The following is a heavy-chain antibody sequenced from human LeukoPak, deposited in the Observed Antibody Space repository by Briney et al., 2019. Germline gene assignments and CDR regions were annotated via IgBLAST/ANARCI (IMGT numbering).Heavy chain of an antibody. J-gene: IGHJ5*02. Sequence: LRLSCAASGFTFSSYSMTWVRQHPGKGLEWIGYIYYSGSTYYNPSLKSRITISVDTSQNQFSLYLSSVTAADTAMYYCARGARDSCSGGGCYSFDPWGQGTLVTVSS. D-gene: IGHD2-15*01. V-gene: IGHV4-31*02. CDR3: ARGARDSCSGGGCYSFDP. CDR1: GFTFSSYS. CDR2: IYYSGST.